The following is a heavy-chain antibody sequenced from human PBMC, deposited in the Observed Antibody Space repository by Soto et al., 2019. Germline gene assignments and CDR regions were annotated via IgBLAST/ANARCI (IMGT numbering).Heavy chain of an antibody. V-gene: IGHV3-23*01. D-gene: IGHD3-10*01. Sequence: EVQLLESGGGLVQPGGSLRLSCAASGFTFSSYAMSWVRQAPGKGLDCVSAISCSGGSTYYADSVKGRFTISRDNTKNPLYLQLNSLGAEDTAVYYCAKDYGSGSSGYYYYYGMDVWGQGTTVTVSS. CDR1: GFTFSSYA. J-gene: IGHJ6*02. CDR2: ISCSGGST. CDR3: AKDYGSGSSGYYYYYGMDV.